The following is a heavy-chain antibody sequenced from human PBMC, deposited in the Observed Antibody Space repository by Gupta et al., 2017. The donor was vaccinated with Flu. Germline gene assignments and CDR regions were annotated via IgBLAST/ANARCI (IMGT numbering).Heavy chain of an antibody. J-gene: IGHJ3*02. CDR3: ARVGDIVVVPAATLDAFDI. Sequence: GLEWVAVISYDGSNKYYADSVKGRFTISRDNSKNTLYLQMNSLRAEDTAVYYCARVGDIVVVPAATLDAFDIWGQGTMVTVSS. CDR2: ISYDGSNK. D-gene: IGHD2-2*01. V-gene: IGHV3-30-3*01.